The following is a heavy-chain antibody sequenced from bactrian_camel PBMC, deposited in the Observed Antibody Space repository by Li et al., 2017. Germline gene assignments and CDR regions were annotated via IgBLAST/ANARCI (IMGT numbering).Heavy chain of an antibody. CDR1: VTFDSSYC. V-gene: IGHV3S53*01. J-gene: IGHJ4*01. D-gene: IGHD2*01. CDR3: GKGGSWYIDY. Sequence: HVQLVESGGGSVQPGGSLTLSCEASVTFDSSYCLGWFRQAPGSECEMVSAINSDGSTTYADPGKGRFTISRDNAKNMVYLQLNDLKAEDTAIYYCGKGGSWYIDYWGQGTQVTVS. CDR2: INSDGST.